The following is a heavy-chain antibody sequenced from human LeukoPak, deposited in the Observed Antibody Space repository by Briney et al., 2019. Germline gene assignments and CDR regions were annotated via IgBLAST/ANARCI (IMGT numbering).Heavy chain of an antibody. Sequence: SVKVSCTASGGTFSSYAISWVRQAPGQGLEWMGGIIPIFGTANYAQKFQGRVTITADESTSTAYMELSSLRSEDTAVYYCASTPRAAAYYYGMDVWGQGTTVTVSS. D-gene: IGHD2-15*01. CDR3: ASTPRAAAYYYGMDV. V-gene: IGHV1-69*13. J-gene: IGHJ6*02. CDR2: IIPIFGTA. CDR1: GGTFSSYA.